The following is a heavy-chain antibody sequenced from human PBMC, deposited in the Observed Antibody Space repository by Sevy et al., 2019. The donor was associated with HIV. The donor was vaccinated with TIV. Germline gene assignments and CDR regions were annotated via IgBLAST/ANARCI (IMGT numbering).Heavy chain of an antibody. CDR3: AREGMRGGYSYGYYYYYGMDV. J-gene: IGHJ6*02. D-gene: IGHD5-18*01. Sequence: GGSLRLSCAASGFTFSSYDMHWVRQATGKGLEWVSAIGTAGDTYYPGSVKGRFTISRENAKNSLYLQMNSLRAGDTAVYYCAREGMRGGYSYGYYYYYGMDVWGQGTTVTVSS. CDR1: GFTFSSYD. CDR2: IGTAGDT. V-gene: IGHV3-13*01.